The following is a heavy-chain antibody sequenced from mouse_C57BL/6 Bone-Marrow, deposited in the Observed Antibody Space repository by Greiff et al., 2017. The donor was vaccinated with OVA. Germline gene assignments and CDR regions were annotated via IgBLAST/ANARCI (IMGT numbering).Heavy chain of an antibody. V-gene: IGHV5-6*02. Sequence: EVKLMESGGDLVKPGGSLKLSCAASGFTFSSYGMSWVRQTPDKRLEWVATISSGGSYTYYPDSVKGRFTLSRDNAKNTLYLPMSRLKSEDTAMYDCERRDGYYYWYFDVWGTGTTVTVSS. CDR2: ISSGGSYT. CDR3: ERRDGYYYWYFDV. D-gene: IGHD2-3*01. CDR1: GFTFSSYG. J-gene: IGHJ1*03.